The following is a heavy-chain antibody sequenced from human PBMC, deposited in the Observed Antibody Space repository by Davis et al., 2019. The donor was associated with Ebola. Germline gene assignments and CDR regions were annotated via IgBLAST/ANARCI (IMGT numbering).Heavy chain of an antibody. Sequence: GESLKISCAVSGVTFRNYVMSWVRQAPGKGLEWVSSISSSGGNSFYMDSVKGRFYIDRDNSKNTVHLQMSSLRAEDTAVYYCAKSTHDDFWSAHGMDVWGQGTTVTVSS. CDR1: GVTFRNYV. CDR3: AKSTHDDFWSAHGMDV. J-gene: IGHJ6*02. D-gene: IGHD3-3*01. V-gene: IGHV3-23*01. CDR2: ISSSGGNS.